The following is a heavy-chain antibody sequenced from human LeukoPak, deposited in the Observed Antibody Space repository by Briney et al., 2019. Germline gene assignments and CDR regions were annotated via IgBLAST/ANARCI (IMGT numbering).Heavy chain of an antibody. V-gene: IGHV3-48*03. CDR3: ARGPTTHFDY. J-gene: IGHJ4*02. CDR2: ISSSGSTI. D-gene: IGHD2-15*01. CDR1: GFTFSSYE. Sequence: PGGPLRLSCAASGFTFSSYEMNWVRQAPGKGLEWVSYISSSGSTIYYADSVKGRFTISRDNAKNSLYLQMNGLRAEDTGVYYCARGPTTHFDYWGQGTPVTVSS.